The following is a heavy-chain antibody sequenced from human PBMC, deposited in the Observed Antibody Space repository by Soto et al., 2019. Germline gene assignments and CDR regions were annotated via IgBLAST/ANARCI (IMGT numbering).Heavy chain of an antibody. Sequence: SVKVSRKASGGTFSSHSISRVGQAPGPRLEWMGGIIPIFGTANYAQKFQGRVTITADESTSTAYMELSSLRSEDTAVYYCARAKGFTIVREVRYVMDVWGQGTTVTVSS. CDR2: IIPIFGTA. D-gene: IGHD3-10*01. J-gene: IGHJ6*02. CDR1: GGTFSSHS. CDR3: ARAKGFTIVREVRYVMDV. V-gene: IGHV1-69*13.